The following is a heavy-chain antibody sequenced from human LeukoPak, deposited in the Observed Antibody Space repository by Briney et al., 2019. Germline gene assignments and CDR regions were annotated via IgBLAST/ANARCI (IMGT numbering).Heavy chain of an antibody. J-gene: IGHJ4*02. CDR2: IYSGGST. D-gene: IGHD1-14*01. V-gene: IGHV3-66*04. CDR1: GFAVSSNY. CDR3: ASQEEAVWPEPLDY. Sequence: PGGSLRLSCAASGFAVSSNYMSWVRQAPGKGLEWVAVIYSGGSTNYADSVKGRFTISRDNSKNTLYLLMNSLRAEDTAVYYCASQEEAVWPEPLDYWGQGTLVTVSS.